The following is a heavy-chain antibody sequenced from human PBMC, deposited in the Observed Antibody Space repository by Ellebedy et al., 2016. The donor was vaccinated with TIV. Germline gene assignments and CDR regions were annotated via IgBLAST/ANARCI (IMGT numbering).Heavy chain of an antibody. Sequence: GESLKISCAASGFTFSSYWMSCVRQAPGKGLPWVANIKQDGSEKYYVDSVTGRFTISRDNAKNSLYLQMNSLRAEDTAVYYCARKNSLDYWGQGTLVTVSS. CDR1: GFTFSSYW. CDR3: ARKNSLDY. D-gene: IGHD2-21*01. V-gene: IGHV3-7*01. J-gene: IGHJ4*02. CDR2: IKQDGSEK.